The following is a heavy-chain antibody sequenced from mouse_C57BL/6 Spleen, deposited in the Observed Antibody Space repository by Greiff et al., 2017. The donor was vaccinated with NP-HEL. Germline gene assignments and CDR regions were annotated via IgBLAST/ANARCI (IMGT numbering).Heavy chain of an antibody. CDR3: ARRGMSNYGAMDY. CDR2: IDPNGGGT. V-gene: IGHV1-72*01. D-gene: IGHD2-5*01. CDR1: GYTFTSYW. Sequence: QVQLQQPGAELVKPGASVKLSCKASGYTFTSYWMHWVKQRPGRGLAWIGRIDPNGGGTKYNEKFKSKATLTVDKPSSTAYMQLSSLTSDDSAVYYCARRGMSNYGAMDYWGQGTSVTVSS. J-gene: IGHJ4*01.